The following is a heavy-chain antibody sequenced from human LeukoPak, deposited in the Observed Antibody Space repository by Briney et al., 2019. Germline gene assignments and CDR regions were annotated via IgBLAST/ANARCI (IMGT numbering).Heavy chain of an antibody. CDR2: ISSSGSTI. Sequence: GGSLRLSCAASGFTFSSYEMNWVRQAPGKGLEWVSYISSSGSTIYYADSVKGRFTISRDNAKNSLYLQMNSQRAEDTAVYYCARDWRTKWELLHPFDYWGQGTLVTVSS. J-gene: IGHJ4*02. CDR3: ARDWRTKWELLHPFDY. V-gene: IGHV3-48*03. D-gene: IGHD1-26*01. CDR1: GFTFSSYE.